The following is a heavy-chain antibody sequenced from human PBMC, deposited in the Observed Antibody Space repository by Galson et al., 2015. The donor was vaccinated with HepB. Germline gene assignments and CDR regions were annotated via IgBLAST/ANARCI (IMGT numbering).Heavy chain of an antibody. D-gene: IGHD3-10*01. CDR3: ARCPEVVRGYNWFDP. CDR1: GFTFSSYS. J-gene: IGHJ5*02. CDR2: ISSSSSYI. Sequence: SLRLSCAASGFTFSSYSMNWVRQAPGKGLEWVSSISSSSSYIYYADSVKGRFTISRDNAKNSLYLQMNSLRAEDTAAYYCARCPEVVRGYNWFDPWGQGTLVTVSS. V-gene: IGHV3-21*01.